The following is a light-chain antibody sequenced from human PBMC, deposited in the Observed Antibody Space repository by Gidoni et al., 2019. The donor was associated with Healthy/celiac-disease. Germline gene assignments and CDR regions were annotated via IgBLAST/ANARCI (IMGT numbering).Light chain of an antibody. J-gene: IGKJ4*01. CDR1: QGISSY. CDR3: QQLNSYPHT. CDR2: AAS. Sequence: IHLTPSPSSLSASVGDRVTITCRASQGISSYLAWYQQKPGKAPKLLIYAASTLQSGVPSRFSGSGSGTDFTLTISSLQPEDFATYYCQQLNSYPHTFGGGTKVEIK. V-gene: IGKV1-9*01.